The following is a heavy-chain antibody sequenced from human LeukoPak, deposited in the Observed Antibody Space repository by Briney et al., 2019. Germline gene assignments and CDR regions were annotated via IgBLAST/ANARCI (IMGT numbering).Heavy chain of an antibody. CDR2: ISGSGGST. D-gene: IGHD5-12*01. V-gene: IGHV3-23*01. CDR1: GFTFSPYG. J-gene: IGHJ6*03. Sequence: PTGGSLRLSCAASGFTFSPYGVHWVRQAPGKGLEWVSAISGSGGSTYYADSVKGRFTISRDNSKNTLYLQMNSLRAEDTAVYYCAKYGGNSGYDPEKYYYYYMDVWGKGTTVTISS. CDR3: AKYGGNSGYDPEKYYYYYMDV.